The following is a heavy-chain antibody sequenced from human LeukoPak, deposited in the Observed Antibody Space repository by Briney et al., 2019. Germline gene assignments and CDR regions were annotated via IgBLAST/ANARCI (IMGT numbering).Heavy chain of an antibody. CDR3: ARDVGSGGAFAFDI. Sequence: ASVKVSCKASGYTFTGYYMHWVRQAPGQGLEWMAWIDPNSGGTNYAQKFQGRVTRTRDTSIGTAYMELRRLRSDDTAMYYCARDVGSGGAFAFDIWGQGTMVTVSS. V-gene: IGHV1-2*02. CDR2: IDPNSGGT. D-gene: IGHD2-15*01. CDR1: GYTFTGYY. J-gene: IGHJ3*02.